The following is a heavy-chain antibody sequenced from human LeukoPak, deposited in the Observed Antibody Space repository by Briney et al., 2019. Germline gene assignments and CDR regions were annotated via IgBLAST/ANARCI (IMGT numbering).Heavy chain of an antibody. CDR1: GYTFTGYY. D-gene: IGHD3-10*01. Sequence: GSSVKVSCKASGYTFTGYYMHWVRQAPGQGLEWMGLINPNSGGTNYAQKFQGWVTMTRDTSISTAYMELSRLRSDDTAVYYCARGGLLWFGELPRESLGYWGQGTLVTVSS. CDR3: ARGGLLWFGELPRESLGY. CDR2: INPNSGGT. V-gene: IGHV1-2*04. J-gene: IGHJ4*02.